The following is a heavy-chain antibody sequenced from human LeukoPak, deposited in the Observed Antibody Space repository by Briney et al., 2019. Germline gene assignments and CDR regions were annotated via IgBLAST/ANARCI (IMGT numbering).Heavy chain of an antibody. D-gene: IGHD3-16*02. V-gene: IGHV3-30-3*01. CDR2: ISYDGGNK. CDR3: ARETIVSSSLDY. J-gene: IGHJ4*02. Sequence: GGSLRLSCAASGFTFSNYAMHWVRQAPGKGLEWVAVISYDGGNKYYIDSVKGRATISSDNSKNTLYLQMNSLRAEDTAVFYCARETIVSSSLDYWGQGTLVTVSS. CDR1: GFTFSNYA.